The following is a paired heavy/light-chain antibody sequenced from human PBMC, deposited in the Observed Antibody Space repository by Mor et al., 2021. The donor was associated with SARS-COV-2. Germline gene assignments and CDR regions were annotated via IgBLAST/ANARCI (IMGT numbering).Light chain of an antibody. CDR1: QTVSSN. CDR2: GAS. Sequence: EIVMTQSPATLSLSPGERATLSCRASQTVSSNLAWYQQRPGQAPRLLIYGASTRATGIPARFSGSGSGTEFTLTISSLQSEDLAVYYCQQYNNWPPLTFGQGTRLEIK. J-gene: IGKJ5*01. CDR3: QQYNNWPPLT. V-gene: IGKV3-15*01.
Heavy chain of an antibody. CDR2: ITSSGSNT. CDR1: GFTFTTYD. V-gene: IGHV3-23*05. Sequence: EVQVLESGGDLVQPGGSLRLSCAASGFTFTTYDMNWVRQAPGTGLEWVSTITSSGSNTYYADSVKGRFTISRDNSKNTLYLQMVRLRAEDTATYYCTASSSPGRFKAWGRGTLVTVSS. CDR3: TASSSPGRFKA. J-gene: IGHJ5*02. D-gene: IGHD2-2*01.